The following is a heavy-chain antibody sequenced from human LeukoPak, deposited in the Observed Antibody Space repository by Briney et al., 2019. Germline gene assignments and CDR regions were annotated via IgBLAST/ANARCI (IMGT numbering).Heavy chain of an antibody. CDR1: GFTFSPYW. D-gene: IGHD6-13*01. V-gene: IGHV3-7*01. J-gene: IGHJ4*02. Sequence: GGTLRLSCAASGFTFSPYWLSWVRQAPGQGLEWVANIKQDGSEKYYQHTMRGRFDISRDNAKISLYLQMNRVIAEETAMYYCAKVSAGNDYWGQGTLVSVSS. CDR2: IKQDGSEK. CDR3: AKVSAGNDY.